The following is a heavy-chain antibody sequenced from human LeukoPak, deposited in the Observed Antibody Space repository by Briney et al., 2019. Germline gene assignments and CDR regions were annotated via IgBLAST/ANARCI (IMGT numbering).Heavy chain of an antibody. CDR1: GYSISSGYY. CDR2: IYHSGRT. V-gene: IGHV4-38-2*02. J-gene: IGHJ6*03. D-gene: IGHD6-6*01. CDR3: AILAARQSNYYYYYMDV. Sequence: PSETLSLTCTVSGYSISSGYYWGWIRQPPGKGLEWIGSIYHSGRTYYNPSLKSRVTMSVDKSKNQFSLKLSSVTAADTAVYYCAILAARQSNYYYYYMDVWGKGTTVTVSS.